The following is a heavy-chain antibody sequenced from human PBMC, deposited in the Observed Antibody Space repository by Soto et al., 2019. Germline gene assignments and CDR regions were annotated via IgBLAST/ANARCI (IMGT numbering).Heavy chain of an antibody. V-gene: IGHV4-39*01. CDR2: IYYSGST. D-gene: IGHD6-6*01. CDR1: GGSISSSSYY. J-gene: IGHJ4*02. CDR3: ARHGGAARVGGIFDY. Sequence: PSETLSLTCTVSGGSISSSSYYWGWIRQPPGKGLEWIGSIYYSGSTYYNPSLKSRVTISVDTSKNQFSLKLSSVTAADTAVYYCARHGGAARVGGIFDYWGQGTLVTVSS.